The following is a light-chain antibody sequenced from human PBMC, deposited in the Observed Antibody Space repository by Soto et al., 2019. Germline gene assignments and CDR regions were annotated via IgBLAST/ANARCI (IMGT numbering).Light chain of an antibody. V-gene: IGKV3-15*01. Sequence: EIVMTQSPATLSVSPGERATLSCRASQSVSSNLAWYQQKPGQAPRLLIYDASTRATGIPARFSGSGSGTEFTLTISSLLSEDFAVYYCQRYNNWPPWTFGQGTKVEIK. CDR1: QSVSSN. CDR2: DAS. J-gene: IGKJ1*01. CDR3: QRYNNWPPWT.